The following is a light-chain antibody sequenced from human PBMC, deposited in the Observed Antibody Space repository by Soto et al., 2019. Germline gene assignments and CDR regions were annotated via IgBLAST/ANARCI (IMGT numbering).Light chain of an antibody. CDR2: EVS. Sequence: QSALTQPVSVSGSPGQSITISCTGTNSDVGSYNLVSWYQHHPGKAPKLMIYEVSRRPSGVSNRFSVSKSGNTASLTISGLQAEDEADYFCCSYAGSSGAHWVFGGGTKLTVL. CDR3: CSYAGSSGAHWV. CDR1: NSDVGSYNL. J-gene: IGLJ3*02. V-gene: IGLV2-23*02.